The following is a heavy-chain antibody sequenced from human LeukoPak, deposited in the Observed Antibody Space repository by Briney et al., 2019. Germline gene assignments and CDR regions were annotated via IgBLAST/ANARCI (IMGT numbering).Heavy chain of an antibody. CDR3: ARVANCGGDRDSAWDYYYWYMDV. Sequence: GGSLTLSXAASMFPFRNYGMHWVRQAPGKGLEWVAFIRYDGSNKYYADSVKGRFTISRDGSKNTLYLQMNSLRADDTAVYYCARVANCGGDRDSAWDYYYWYMDVWGKGTTVTVSS. D-gene: IGHD2-21*01. J-gene: IGHJ6*03. V-gene: IGHV3-30*02. CDR1: MFPFRNYG. CDR2: IRYDGSNK.